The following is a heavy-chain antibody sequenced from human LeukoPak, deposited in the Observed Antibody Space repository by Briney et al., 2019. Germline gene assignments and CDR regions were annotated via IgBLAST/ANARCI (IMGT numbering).Heavy chain of an antibody. CDR3: ARVTYQLLWGAFDI. CDR2: ISSSGSTI. CDR1: GFTFSDYY. J-gene: IGHJ3*02. V-gene: IGHV3-11*01. Sequence: GGSLRLSCAASGFTFSDYYMSWIRQAPGKGLEWVSYISSSGSTIYYADSVKGRFTISRDNAKNSLYLQMNSLRAEDTAVYYCARVTYQLLWGAFDIWGQGTMVTVSS. D-gene: IGHD2-2*01.